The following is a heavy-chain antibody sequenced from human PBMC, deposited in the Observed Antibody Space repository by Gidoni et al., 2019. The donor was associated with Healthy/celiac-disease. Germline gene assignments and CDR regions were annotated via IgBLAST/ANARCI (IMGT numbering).Heavy chain of an antibody. D-gene: IGHD3-10*01. Sequence: QITLNESGPTLVKPTQTLTLTCTFSGFSLSTSGVGVGWIRQPPGKALEWLALIYWDDDKRYSPSLKSRLTITKDTSKNQVVLTMTNMDPVDTATYYCAHRRPWFGELSADWFDPWGQGTLVTVSS. J-gene: IGHJ5*02. V-gene: IGHV2-5*02. CDR3: AHRRPWFGELSADWFDP. CDR2: IYWDDDK. CDR1: GFSLSTSGVG.